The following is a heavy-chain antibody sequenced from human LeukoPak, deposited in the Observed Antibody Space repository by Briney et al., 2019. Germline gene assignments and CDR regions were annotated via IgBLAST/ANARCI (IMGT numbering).Heavy chain of an antibody. V-gene: IGHV4-59*01. CDR1: GGSISSYY. J-gene: IGHJ4*02. D-gene: IGHD6-19*01. CDR2: IYYSGST. Sequence: SETLSLTCTVAGGSISSYYWSWIRQPPGKLLEWIGYIYYSGSTKYNPSLKSRVTMSVDTSKNQFSLKLSSVTAADTAVYYCARGGWYSDCWGQGTLVTVSS. CDR3: ARGGWYSDC.